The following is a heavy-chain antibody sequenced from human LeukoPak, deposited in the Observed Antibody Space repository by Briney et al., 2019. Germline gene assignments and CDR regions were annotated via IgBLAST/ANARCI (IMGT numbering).Heavy chain of an antibody. CDR1: GFTFSSFS. J-gene: IGHJ6*02. D-gene: IGHD2-2*02. CDR2: TSSSSAYT. Sequence: KPGGSLRLSCAASGFTFSSFSMIWVRQAPGKGLEWVSSTSSSSAYTFYAESGKGRFTISRDNAKNSLFLQMNSLRAEDTAIYYCARWAQYQLLYSFNYGMDVWGQGTAVTVSS. CDR3: ARWAQYQLLYSFNYGMDV. V-gene: IGHV3-21*01.